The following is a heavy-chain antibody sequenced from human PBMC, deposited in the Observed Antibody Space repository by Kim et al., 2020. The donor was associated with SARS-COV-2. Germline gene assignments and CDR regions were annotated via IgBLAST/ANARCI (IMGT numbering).Heavy chain of an antibody. D-gene: IGHD3-16*01. CDR2: IDHSGST. J-gene: IGHJ4*02. Sequence: SETLSLTCAVNGGSFSGYFWSWIRQAPGKGLEWIGDIDHSGSTTYNPSLKSRVSISVDPSKNTFSLTLKSVTAADTTMYYCARLRSLGRRWMGELTGYWGQGTQVTGSS. V-gene: IGHV4-34*01. CDR3: ARLRSLGRRWMGELTGY. CDR1: GGSFSGYF.